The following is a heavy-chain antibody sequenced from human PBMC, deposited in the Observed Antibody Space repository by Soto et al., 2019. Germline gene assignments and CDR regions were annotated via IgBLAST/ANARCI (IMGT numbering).Heavy chain of an antibody. Sequence: GGSLRLSCAASGFTFSSYSMNWVRQAPGKGLEWVSSISSSSSYIYYADSVKGRFTISRDNAKNSLYLQMNSLRAEDTAVYYWARDQEDIVVVVAASYYMDVWGKGTTVTVSS. D-gene: IGHD2-15*01. V-gene: IGHV3-21*01. CDR3: ARDQEDIVVVVAASYYMDV. CDR2: ISSSSSYI. CDR1: GFTFSSYS. J-gene: IGHJ6*03.